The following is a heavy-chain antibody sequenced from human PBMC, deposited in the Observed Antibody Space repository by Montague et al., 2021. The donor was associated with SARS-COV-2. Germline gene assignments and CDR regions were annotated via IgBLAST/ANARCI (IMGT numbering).Heavy chain of an antibody. V-gene: IGHV3-48*03. D-gene: IGHD2-15*01. CDR2: ISSNGSTI. J-gene: IGHJ6*02. CDR3: AATSGDIVVVVAAYYGMDV. CDR1: GFTFSSYE. Sequence: SLRLSCAASGFTFSSYEMNWVRQAPGKGLEWVSYISSNGSTIYYADSVKGRFTISRDNAKNSLYLQMNSLRAEDTAVYYCAATSGDIVVVVAAYYGMDVWGQGTTVTVSS.